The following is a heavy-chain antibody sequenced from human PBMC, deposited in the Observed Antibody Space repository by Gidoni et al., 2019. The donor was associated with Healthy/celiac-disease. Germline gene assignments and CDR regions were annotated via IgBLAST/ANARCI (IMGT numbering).Heavy chain of an antibody. CDR2: ISSSGSTI. Sequence: QVQLVEAGGGLVKPGGALRLSCAPSGFTFSDYYMSWSRPAPGKGLECVSYISSSGSTIYYADSVKGRFTISRDNATNSLYLQMNSLRAEDTAVYYCAREEIVGATRGYDAFDIWGQGTMVTVSS. D-gene: IGHD1-26*01. CDR1: GFTFSDYY. J-gene: IGHJ3*02. CDR3: AREEIVGATRGYDAFDI. V-gene: IGHV3-11*01.